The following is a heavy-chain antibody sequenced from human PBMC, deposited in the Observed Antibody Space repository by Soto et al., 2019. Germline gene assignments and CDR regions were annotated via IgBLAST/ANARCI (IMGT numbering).Heavy chain of an antibody. D-gene: IGHD3-10*01. CDR2: IYHSGST. J-gene: IGHJ6*02. CDR1: GYSISSGYY. V-gene: IGHV4-38-2*01. CDR3: ARSGGPGYYYYYGMDV. Sequence: SETLSLTCAVSGYSISSGYYWGWIRQPPGKGLEWIGSIYHSGSTYYNPSLKSRVTISVDTSKNQFSLKLSSVTAADTAVYYCARSGGPGYYYYYGMDVWGQGATVTVSS.